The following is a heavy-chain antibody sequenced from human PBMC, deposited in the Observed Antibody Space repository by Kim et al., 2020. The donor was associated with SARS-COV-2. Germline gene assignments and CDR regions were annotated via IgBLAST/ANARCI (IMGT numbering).Heavy chain of an antibody. CDR3: AKELQQLVDY. V-gene: IGHV3-23*01. J-gene: IGHJ4*02. D-gene: IGHD6-13*01. CDR2: ST. Sequence: STNSADSVKGRFTNSRDNSKNTLYLQMNSLRAEDTAVYYCAKELQQLVDYWGQGTLVTVSS.